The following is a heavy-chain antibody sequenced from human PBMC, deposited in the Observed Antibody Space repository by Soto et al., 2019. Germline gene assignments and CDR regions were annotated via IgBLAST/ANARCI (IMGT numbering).Heavy chain of an antibody. CDR1: GYTFTSYA. CDR3: ARGTCSVDGCFSVHFDQ. J-gene: IGHJ4*02. CDR2: INAAKGTT. Sequence: ASVKVSCKASGYTFTSYAMHWVRQAPGQGLEWMGWINAAKGTTEYSQKFQDRVTITRDTSASMAYMELSSLRSEDTAVYFCARGTCSVDGCFSVHFDQWGQGTPVTVSS. D-gene: IGHD2-15*01. V-gene: IGHV1-3*01.